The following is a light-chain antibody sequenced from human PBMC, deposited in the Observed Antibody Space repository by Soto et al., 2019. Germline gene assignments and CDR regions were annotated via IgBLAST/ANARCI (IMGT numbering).Light chain of an antibody. CDR3: AAWDDSTKSHV. CDR2: YDD. CDR1: SANIGSNA. V-gene: IGLV1-36*01. Sequence: QSVLTQPPSVSCAPRQRVTISCSRSSANIGSNAVNFYQQFPGKAPKLLIYYDDLLASGVSARFSGSKSGTSASLAISGLQSEDEADYYCAAWDDSTKSHVVGTGTKVTVL. J-gene: IGLJ1*01.